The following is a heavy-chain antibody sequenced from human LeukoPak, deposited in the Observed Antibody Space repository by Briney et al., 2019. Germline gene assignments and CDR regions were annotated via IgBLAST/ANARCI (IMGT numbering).Heavy chain of an antibody. CDR1: GFTFSGSA. CDR3: KTGIRTDFDY. D-gene: IGHD1-14*01. V-gene: IGHV3-73*01. Sequence: GGSLRLSCAASGFTFSGSAMHWVRQASGKGLEWVGRIRSKANSYATVYAASVKGRFTISRDDSKNTAYLQMNSLKTEDTAVYYCKTGIRTDFDYWGQGTLVTVSS. CDR2: IRSKANSYAT. J-gene: IGHJ4*02.